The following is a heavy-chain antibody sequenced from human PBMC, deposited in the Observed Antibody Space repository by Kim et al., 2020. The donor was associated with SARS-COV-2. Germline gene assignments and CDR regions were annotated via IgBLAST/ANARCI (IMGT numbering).Heavy chain of an antibody. D-gene: IGHD5-12*01. J-gene: IGHJ6*02. Sequence: GGSLRLSCAASGFTFSSYSMNWVRQAPGKGLEWVSSISSSSSYIYYADSVKGRFTISRDNAKNSLYLQMNSLRAEDTAVYYCARVIPVGYNDYYYYGMDVWGQGTTVTVSS. CDR3: ARVIPVGYNDYYYYGMDV. CDR2: ISSSSSYI. V-gene: IGHV3-21*01. CDR1: GFTFSSYS.